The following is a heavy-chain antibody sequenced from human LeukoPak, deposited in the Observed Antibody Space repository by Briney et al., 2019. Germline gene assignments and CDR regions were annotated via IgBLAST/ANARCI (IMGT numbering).Heavy chain of an antibody. CDR2: IYSTGTT. J-gene: IGHJ4*02. Sequence: SETLSLTCTVSGGSMNSYYWSWIRQPAGKGLERIGRIYSTGTTNYNPSLKSRVTTSIDTSKNQFSLKLSSVTAADTAVYFCARGSSGYYREDYWGRGTLVTVSS. CDR3: ARGSSGYYREDY. V-gene: IGHV4-4*07. D-gene: IGHD3-22*01. CDR1: GGSMNSYY.